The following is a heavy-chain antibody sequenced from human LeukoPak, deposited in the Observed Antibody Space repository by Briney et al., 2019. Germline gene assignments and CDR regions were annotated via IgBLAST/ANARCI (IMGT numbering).Heavy chain of an antibody. CDR2: IRSKANSYAT. CDR1: GFTFSGSA. Sequence: GGSLRLSCAASGFTFSGSAMHWVRQASGKGLEWVGLIRSKANSYATAYAASVKGRFTISRDDSKNTAYLQMNSLKTEDTAVYYCTRLYDMLTCYVVASYAFDIWGQGTMVTVSS. V-gene: IGHV3-73*01. D-gene: IGHD3-9*01. J-gene: IGHJ3*02. CDR3: TRLYDMLTCYVVASYAFDI.